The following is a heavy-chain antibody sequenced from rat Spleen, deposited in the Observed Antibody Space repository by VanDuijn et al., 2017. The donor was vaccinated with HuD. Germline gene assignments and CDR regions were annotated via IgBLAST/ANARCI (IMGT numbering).Heavy chain of an antibody. CDR2: IYLDGSTT. CDR1: GFTFSGNW. J-gene: IGHJ3*01. Sequence: EVELVESGGGLIQPGSPLKLSCVASGFTFSGNWLNWIRQAPGKGLEWVASIYLDGSTTYYPDTVKGRFVISKDNAKNVGYLQMNNLRSEDTAMYYCTSGGVTTRLNWFAYWCQGTLVTVSS. V-gene: IGHV5-35*01. CDR3: TSGGVTTRLNWFAY. D-gene: IGHD1-10*01.